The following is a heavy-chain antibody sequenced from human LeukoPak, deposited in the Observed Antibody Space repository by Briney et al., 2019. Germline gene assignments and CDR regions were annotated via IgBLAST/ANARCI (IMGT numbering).Heavy chain of an antibody. CDR1: GFTFSTYW. D-gene: IGHD3-22*01. Sequence: PGGSLRLSCAASGFTFSTYWMHWVRQAPGKGLVLVSRINSDGSSTTYADSVKGRFTISRDNAKNTLYLQMNSLRAEDTAVYSCSRGYDGGAYYYYMDVWGKGTTVTVSS. CDR3: SRGYDGGAYYYYMDV. J-gene: IGHJ6*03. CDR2: INSDGSST. V-gene: IGHV3-74*01.